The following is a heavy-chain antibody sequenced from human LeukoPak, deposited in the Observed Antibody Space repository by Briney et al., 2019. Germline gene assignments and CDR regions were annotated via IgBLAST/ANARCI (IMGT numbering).Heavy chain of an antibody. CDR1: AVTFSDDA. CDR2: VSDDGFKT. CDR3: AIGCRGDCLSSGYES. J-gene: IGHJ5*02. Sequence: GGSLRLSCAAPAVTFSDDARNCVRDAPGKGLEWVSGVSDDGFKTYYADSVKGRFTISRDNSQSTVYLLMNSLRAEDTAIYYCAIGCRGDCLSSGYESWGQGILVTVSS. V-gene: IGHV3-23*01. D-gene: IGHD2-21*02.